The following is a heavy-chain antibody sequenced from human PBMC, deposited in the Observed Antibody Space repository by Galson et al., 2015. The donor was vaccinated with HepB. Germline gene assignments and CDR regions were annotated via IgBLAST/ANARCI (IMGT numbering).Heavy chain of an antibody. CDR1: GGTFSSYT. J-gene: IGHJ2*01. V-gene: IGHV1-69*04. CDR3: ARDFGRPETSWYFDL. CDR2: IIPILGIA. D-gene: IGHD3-16*01. Sequence: SVKVSCKASGGTFSSYTISWVRQAPGQGLEWMGRIIPILGIANYAQKFQGRVTITADKSTSTAYMELSSLRSEDTAVYYCARDFGRPETSWYFDLWGRGTLVTVSS.